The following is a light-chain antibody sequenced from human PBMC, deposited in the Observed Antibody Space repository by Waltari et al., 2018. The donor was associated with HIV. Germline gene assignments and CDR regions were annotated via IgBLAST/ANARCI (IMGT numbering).Light chain of an antibody. V-gene: IGLV2-23*02. CDR2: EVS. CDR3: CSYAGSSTSVV. J-gene: IGLJ2*01. Sequence: QSALTQPASVSGSPGQSITISCTGTSSDVGSYNLVSWYQQHPGKAPKLMSDEVSKRPSGVSNRFSGSKSGNTASLTISGLQAEDEADYYCCSYAGSSTSVVFGGGTKLTVL. CDR1: SSDVGSYNL.